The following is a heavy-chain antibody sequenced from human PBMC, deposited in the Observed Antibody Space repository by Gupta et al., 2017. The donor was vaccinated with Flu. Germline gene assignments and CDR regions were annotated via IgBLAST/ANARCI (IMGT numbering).Heavy chain of an antibody. Sequence: QVHLVESGGGVVQPGRSLRLSCAASGFAFSSYGMHWVRQAPGKGLEGVAVISFDGRHIYYADPVKGRFTISRDNAKNSLDLDMNTLRAQDTAVYYCAEPINHNYYYCYMDVWGKGATVTISS. CDR2: ISFDGRHI. CDR1: GFAFSSYG. J-gene: IGHJ6*03. CDR3: AEPINHNYYYCYMDV. V-gene: IGHV3-30*18.